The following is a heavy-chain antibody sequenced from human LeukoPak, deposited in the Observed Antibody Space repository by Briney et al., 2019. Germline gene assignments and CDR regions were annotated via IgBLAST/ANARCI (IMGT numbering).Heavy chain of an antibody. V-gene: IGHV3-48*04. CDR1: GFTFSSYS. CDR3: ARDYCSGGRCYSVDY. CDR2: ITSSSSSI. J-gene: IGHJ4*02. Sequence: GGSLRLSCAASGFTFSSYSLNWVRQAPGKGLEWVSYITSSSSSIYYADSVKGRFTISRDNAKNSLYLQMNSLGAEDTAMYYCARDYCSGGRCYSVDYWGQGTLVTVSS. D-gene: IGHD2-15*01.